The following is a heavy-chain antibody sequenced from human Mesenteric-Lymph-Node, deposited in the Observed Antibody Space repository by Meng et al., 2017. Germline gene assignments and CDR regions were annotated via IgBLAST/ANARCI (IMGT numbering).Heavy chain of an antibody. D-gene: IGHD1-26*01. J-gene: IGHJ4*02. V-gene: IGHV3-7*04. CDR3: ARGRSGSYSLFDY. CDR1: EFTFSSFW. Sequence: GESLKISCAASEFTFSSFWLSWVRQAPGKGLEWVATMNQDGADKDYADSVKGRFTISRDNAKNSLYLQVNSLRIEDTAVYYCARGRSGSYSLFDYWGQGTLVTVSS. CDR2: MNQDGADK.